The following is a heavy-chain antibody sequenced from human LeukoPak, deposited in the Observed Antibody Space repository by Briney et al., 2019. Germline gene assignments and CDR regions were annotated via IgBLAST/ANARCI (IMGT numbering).Heavy chain of an antibody. Sequence: TVKVSCKASGYTFTSYGISWVRQAPGQGLEWMGWISADNGNTNYAQKLQGRVTMTTDTSTSTAHMELRSLRSDDTAVYYCARGTQYYYDSSGYPGGYWGQGTLVTVSS. CDR3: ARGTQYYYDSSGYPGGY. CDR2: ISADNGNT. V-gene: IGHV1-18*01. CDR1: GYTFTSYG. D-gene: IGHD3-22*01. J-gene: IGHJ4*02.